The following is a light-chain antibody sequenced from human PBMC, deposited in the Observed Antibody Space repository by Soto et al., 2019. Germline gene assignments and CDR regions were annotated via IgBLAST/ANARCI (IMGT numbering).Light chain of an antibody. Sequence: EMVLTPSPAPLSLSPGERATLSCTASQSVSSYLAWYQQKPGQAPRLLIYDASNRATGIPARFSGSGSGTDFTLTISSLEPEDFAVYYCQQRSNWPPTFGQGTKVDIK. V-gene: IGKV3-11*01. CDR3: QQRSNWPPT. J-gene: IGKJ1*01. CDR2: DAS. CDR1: QSVSSY.